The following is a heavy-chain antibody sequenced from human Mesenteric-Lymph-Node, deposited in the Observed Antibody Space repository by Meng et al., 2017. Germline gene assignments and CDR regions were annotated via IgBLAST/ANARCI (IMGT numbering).Heavy chain of an antibody. V-gene: IGHV3-66*02. CDR1: GFTVSSNY. J-gene: IGHJ4*02. Sequence: GESLKISCAASGFTVSSNYMSWVRQAPGKGLEWVSVIYSGGSTYYADSVKGRFTISRDNSKNTLYLQMNSLRAEDTAVYYCARTEATITMSTYYFDYWGQGTLVTVSS. D-gene: IGHD3-3*01. CDR2: IYSGGST. CDR3: ARTEATITMSTYYFDY.